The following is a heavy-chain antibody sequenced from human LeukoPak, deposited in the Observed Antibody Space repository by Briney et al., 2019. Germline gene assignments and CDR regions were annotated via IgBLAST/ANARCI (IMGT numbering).Heavy chain of an antibody. CDR3: ARVYSTIFGVAFDL. D-gene: IGHD3-3*01. J-gene: IGHJ2*01. CDR2: ISHSGST. CDR1: CYSISSGYY. Sequence: PTQSLSLTCAVSCYSISSGYYWAWIRQPPGKGLECIGSISHSGSTYYNPSLKSPVTISVDTSKNQFALRLSSVTASGAAVYYLARVYSTIFGVAFDLSGSGTLVTVSS. V-gene: IGHV4-38-2*01.